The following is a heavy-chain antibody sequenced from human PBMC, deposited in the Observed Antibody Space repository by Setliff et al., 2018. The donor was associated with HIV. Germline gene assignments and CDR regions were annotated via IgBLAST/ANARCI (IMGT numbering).Heavy chain of an antibody. CDR2: IITIFGTT. J-gene: IGHJ6*03. CDR3: ARDPGEGGGGFLEWTIGYYYYMDV. CDR1: GGTFSSYA. V-gene: IGHV1-69*06. D-gene: IGHD3-3*01. Sequence: ASVKVSCKASGGTFSSYAISWVRQAPGQGLEWMGRIITIFGTTNYAQKFQGRVTITADKSTSTAYMELSSLRSEDTAVYYCARDPGEGGGGFLEWTIGYYYYMDVWGKGTTVTVSS.